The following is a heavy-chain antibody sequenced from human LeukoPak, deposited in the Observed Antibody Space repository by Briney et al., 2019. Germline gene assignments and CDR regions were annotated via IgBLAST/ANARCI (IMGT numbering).Heavy chain of an antibody. V-gene: IGHV3-23*01. Sequence: PGGSLRLSCAASGFTFSSYAMSWVRQAPGKGLEWVSVISGSGGSTYYADSVKGRFTISRDNSKNTLYLQMNSLRAEDTAVHYCAKAEIGTYFSDFDYWGQGTLVTVSS. CDR3: AKAEIGTYFSDFDY. J-gene: IGHJ4*02. CDR2: ISGSGGST. D-gene: IGHD1-26*01. CDR1: GFTFSSYA.